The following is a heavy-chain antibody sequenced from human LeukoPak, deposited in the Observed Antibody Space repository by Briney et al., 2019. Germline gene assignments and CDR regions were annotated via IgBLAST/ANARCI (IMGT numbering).Heavy chain of an antibody. CDR3: ARDSDYVVAY. V-gene: IGHV1-18*01. D-gene: IGHD4-17*01. CDR2: ISVYNGKT. Sequence: AASVKVSCKASGYTFTSYGISWVRQAPGQGLEWMGWISVYNGKTYYAPKFQDRFTMTTDTSTSTAYMELRSLRSDDTAFYYCARDSDYVVAYWGQGTLVTASS. CDR1: GYTFTSYG. J-gene: IGHJ4*02.